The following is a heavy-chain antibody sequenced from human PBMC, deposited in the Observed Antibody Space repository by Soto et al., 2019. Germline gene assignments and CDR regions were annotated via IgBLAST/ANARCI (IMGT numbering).Heavy chain of an antibody. CDR2: INAGNGNT. Sequence: QVQLVQSGAEVKKPGASVKVSCKASGYTFTSYAMHWVRQAPGQRLEWMGWINAGNGNTKYSQKFQGRVTITRDTSASTAYMELSSLRSEDTAVYYCARASGYDAYFDYWGQGTLVTVSS. CDR3: ARASGYDAYFDY. D-gene: IGHD5-12*01. V-gene: IGHV1-3*01. CDR1: GYTFTSYA. J-gene: IGHJ4*02.